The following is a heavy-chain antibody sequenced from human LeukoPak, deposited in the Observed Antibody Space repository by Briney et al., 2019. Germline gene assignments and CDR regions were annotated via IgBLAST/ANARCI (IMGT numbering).Heavy chain of an antibody. J-gene: IGHJ6*03. V-gene: IGHV1-2*02. CDR3: ARDSIAAAGYYMDV. CDR1: GYTFTGYS. Sequence: GASVKVSCKASGYTFTGYSMNWVRQAPGQGLEWMGWIKPNSGGTTYAQKFQGRVTMTRDTSISTAYMELSRLTSDDTAVYYCARDSIAAAGYYMDVWGKGTTVTVSS. D-gene: IGHD6-13*01. CDR2: IKPNSGGT.